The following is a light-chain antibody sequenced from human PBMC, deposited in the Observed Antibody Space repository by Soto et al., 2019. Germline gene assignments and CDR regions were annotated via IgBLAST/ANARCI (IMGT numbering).Light chain of an antibody. CDR3: SSYTTSSSVV. Sequence: QSVLTQPASVSGSPGQSITISCTGTSSDVGAHNYVSWYQQYPGKAPKLMIYEVSNRPSGVSNRFSGSKSANTASLTISGLQAEDEADYYCSSYTTSSSVVFGGGTKLTVL. CDR2: EVS. J-gene: IGLJ3*02. V-gene: IGLV2-14*01. CDR1: SSDVGAHNY.